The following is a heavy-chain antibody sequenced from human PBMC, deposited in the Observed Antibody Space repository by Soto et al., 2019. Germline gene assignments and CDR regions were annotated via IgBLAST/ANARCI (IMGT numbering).Heavy chain of an antibody. CDR3: ARDRQVVRGVMAYYYYYGMDV. CDR2: ISAYNGNT. J-gene: IGHJ6*02. Sequence: SGKVSCKASCYTFTSDGISWVRQAPGQGLEWMGWISAYNGNTNYAQKLQGRVTMTTDTSTSTAYMELRSLRSDDTAVYYCARDRQVVRGVMAYYYYYGMDVWGQGTTVTVSS. D-gene: IGHD3-10*01. CDR1: CYTFTSDG. V-gene: IGHV1-18*01.